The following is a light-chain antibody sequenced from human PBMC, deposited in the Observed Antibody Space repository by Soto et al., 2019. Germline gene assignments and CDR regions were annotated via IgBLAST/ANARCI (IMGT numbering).Light chain of an antibody. V-gene: IGKV1-5*03. J-gene: IGKJ5*01. Sequence: DRQSTQAPSPLSGXVGDRVSVXXRASQTISSWLAWYQQKPGKAPKLLIYKASTLKSGVPSRFSGSGSGTEFTLTISSLQPDDFATYYCQPYNSYSEAFAQGTRL. CDR3: QPYNSYSEA. CDR2: KAS. CDR1: QTISSW.